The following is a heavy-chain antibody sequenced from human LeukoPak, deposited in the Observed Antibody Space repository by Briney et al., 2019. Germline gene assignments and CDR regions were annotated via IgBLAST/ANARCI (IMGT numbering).Heavy chain of an antibody. CDR3: ATYYDILSGYTFDY. CDR1: GVSVRSYNY. D-gene: IGHD3-9*01. J-gene: IGHJ4*02. V-gene: IGHV4-4*02. CDR2: VYHSGST. Sequence: PSGTLSLTCAVSGVSVRSYNYWSWVRQPPGKSLEWLGEVYHSGSTIYNPSLESRITISMDTSKNQFSLRLTSVTAADTAVYYCATYYDILSGYTFDYWGQGTLVTVSS.